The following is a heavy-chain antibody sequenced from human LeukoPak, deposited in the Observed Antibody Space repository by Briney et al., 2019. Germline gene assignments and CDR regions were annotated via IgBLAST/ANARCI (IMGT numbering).Heavy chain of an antibody. J-gene: IGHJ4*02. V-gene: IGHV3-23*01. CDR3: AKRGSGYYYFDD. CDR2: ISNSGGST. CDR1: GFTFSSYA. Sequence: GGSLRLSCAASGFTFSSYAMSWVRQAPGKGLEWVSAISNSGGSTYFAASVKGRFTISRDNSKNTLYLQMNSLRAEDTAVYYCAKRGSGYYYFDDWGQGTLVTVSS. D-gene: IGHD5-12*01.